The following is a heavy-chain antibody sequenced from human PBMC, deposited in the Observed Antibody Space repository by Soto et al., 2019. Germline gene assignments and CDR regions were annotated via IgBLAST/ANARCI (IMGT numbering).Heavy chain of an antibody. D-gene: IGHD3-9*01. J-gene: IGHJ5*02. CDR1: GYTFTSYG. CDR2: ISAYNGNT. CDR3: ARGRHYDILTGRIDHWFDP. V-gene: IGHV1-18*01. Sequence: ASVKVSCKASGYTFTSYGISWVRQAPGQGLEWMGWISAYNGNTNYAQKLQGRVTMTTDTSTSTAYMELRSLRSDDTAVYYCARGRHYDILTGRIDHWFDPWGQGTLVTVSS.